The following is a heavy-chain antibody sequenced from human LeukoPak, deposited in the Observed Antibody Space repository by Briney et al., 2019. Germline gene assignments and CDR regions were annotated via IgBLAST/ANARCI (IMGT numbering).Heavy chain of an antibody. CDR2: INPNSGGT. Sequence: ASVKVSCKASGYTFTDYYVNWVRQAPGQGLEWMGWINPNSGGTNYAQNFQGRVTMTRDTSISTAYMVLNRLRSDDTAVYYCAREYYYGSGNYYNRIDYWGQGTLVTVSS. CDR3: AREYYYGSGNYYNRIDY. J-gene: IGHJ4*02. D-gene: IGHD3-10*01. CDR1: GYTFTDYY. V-gene: IGHV1-2*02.